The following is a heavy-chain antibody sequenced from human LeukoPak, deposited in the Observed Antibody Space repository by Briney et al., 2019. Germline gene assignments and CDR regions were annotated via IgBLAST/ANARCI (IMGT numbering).Heavy chain of an antibody. D-gene: IGHD2-2*01. Sequence: PGGSLRLSCAVSGFTFISYWMHWVRQAPGKGLVWVSRMNSDGSSTSSADSVKARCTISRDNAKNTLYLQMNSLRAEDTAVYYCARTRFDIGPASMVRTYCYYMDGWVKGTTVTVSS. CDR1: GFTFISYW. J-gene: IGHJ6*03. V-gene: IGHV3-74*01. CDR3: ARTRFDIGPASMVRTYCYYMDG. CDR2: MNSDGSST.